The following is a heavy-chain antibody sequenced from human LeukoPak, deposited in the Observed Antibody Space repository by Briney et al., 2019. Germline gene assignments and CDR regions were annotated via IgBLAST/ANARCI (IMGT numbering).Heavy chain of an antibody. Sequence: ASVKVSCKFSGYTLTELSMHWVRQAPGQGLEWTGWISGNNDNPNYGQNFQGRFTVTSDSSTSTAYMELRNLRSDDTAVYYCARDGTSTDDYWGQGTLVTVSS. D-gene: IGHD2-2*01. CDR2: ISGNNDNP. CDR1: GYTLTELS. V-gene: IGHV1-18*01. J-gene: IGHJ4*02. CDR3: ARDGTSTDDY.